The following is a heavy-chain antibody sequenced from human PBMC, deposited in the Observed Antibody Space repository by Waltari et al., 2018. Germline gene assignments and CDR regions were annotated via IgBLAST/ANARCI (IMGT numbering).Heavy chain of an antibody. D-gene: IGHD3-22*01. CDR1: GFTFSSYS. J-gene: IGHJ3*02. Sequence: EVQLVDSGGGLVQPGGSLRLSCAASGFTFSSYSLNWVRRAPGKGVEWVSYISSSSSTIYYVDSVKGRFTISRDNADNSLYLQMNSLRAEDTAVYYCARGRNNGRSGYDIWGQGTMVTVSS. CDR3: ARGRNNGRSGYDI. V-gene: IGHV3-48*01. CDR2: ISSSSSTI.